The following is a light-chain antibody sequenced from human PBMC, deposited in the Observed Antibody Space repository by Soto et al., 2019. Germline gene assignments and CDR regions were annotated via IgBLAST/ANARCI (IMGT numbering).Light chain of an antibody. Sequence: DVVLTQSPVTLAVTPGEPASISCRSSQSLLHPNGNTFLHWYLQKPGQSPQLLIYLASKRASGVPDRFSGSGSGTDFTLKISSLEAEDAGIYYCMHALHTPRTFGQGTKVEIK. CDR3: MHALHTPRT. J-gene: IGKJ1*01. CDR2: LAS. V-gene: IGKV2-28*01. CDR1: QSLLHPNGNTF.